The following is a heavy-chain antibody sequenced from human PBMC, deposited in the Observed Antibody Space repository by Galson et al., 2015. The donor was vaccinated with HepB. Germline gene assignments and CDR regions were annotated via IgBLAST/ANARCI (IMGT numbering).Heavy chain of an antibody. V-gene: IGHV3-21*01. CDR3: ARDRRYSYGYTYYYYGMDV. D-gene: IGHD5-18*01. CDR1: GFTFSSYS. CDR2: ISSSSSYI. Sequence: SLRLSCAASGFTFSSYSMNWVRQAPGKGLEWVSSISSSSSYIYYADSVKGRFTISRDNAKNSLYLQMNSLRAEDTAVYYCARDRRYSYGYTYYYYGMDVWGQGTTVTVSS. J-gene: IGHJ6*02.